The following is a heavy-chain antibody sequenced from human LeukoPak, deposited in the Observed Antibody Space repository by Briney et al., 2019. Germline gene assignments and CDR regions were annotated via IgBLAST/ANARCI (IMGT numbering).Heavy chain of an antibody. V-gene: IGHV3-30-3*01. D-gene: IGHD6-6*01. CDR1: GFTFSSYA. CDR2: ISYDGGNK. Sequence: SGRSLRLSCAASGFTFSSYALHWVRQAPGEGLEWVALISYDGGNKYYADSVKGRFTISRDNSKNTLYLQMNRLRAEDTAVYYCARGEQLVVYWGQGTLVTVSS. J-gene: IGHJ4*02. CDR3: ARGEQLVVY.